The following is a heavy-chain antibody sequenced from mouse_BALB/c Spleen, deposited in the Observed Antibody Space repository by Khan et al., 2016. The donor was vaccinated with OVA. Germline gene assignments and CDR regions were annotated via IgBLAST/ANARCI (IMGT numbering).Heavy chain of an antibody. V-gene: IGHV2-6-1*01. CDR2: IWSDGST. CDR1: GFSLTNYG. Sequence: QVQLKQSGPGLVAPSQSLSITCTISGFSLTNYGVHWLRQPPGRGLEWLVVIWSDGSTTYNSALKSRLSISKDNSKSQAFLKMNSLQTDDTAMYYCARQPYYHYNTMDYWGQGTSVTVSS. CDR3: ARQPYYHYNTMDY. D-gene: IGHD2-10*01. J-gene: IGHJ4*01.